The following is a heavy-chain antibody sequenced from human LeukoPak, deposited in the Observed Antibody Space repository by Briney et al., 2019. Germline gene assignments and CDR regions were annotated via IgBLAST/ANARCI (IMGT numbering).Heavy chain of an antibody. CDR2: MNPNSGNT. J-gene: IGHJ6*03. V-gene: IGHV1-8*03. CDR1: GYTFTSYD. Sequence: GASVKVSCKASGYTFTSYDINWVRQATGQGLEWMGWMNPNSGNTGYAQKFQGRVTITRNTSISTAYMELSSLRSEDTAVYYCARVVIGVTPYYYYYYMDVWGKGTTVTASS. CDR3: ARVVIGVTPYYYYYYMDV. D-gene: IGHD4-23*01.